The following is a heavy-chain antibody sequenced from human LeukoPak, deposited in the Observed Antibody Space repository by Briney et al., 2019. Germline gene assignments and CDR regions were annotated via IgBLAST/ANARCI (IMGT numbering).Heavy chain of an antibody. Sequence: QPGGSLRLSCAASGFTFTDYWMTWVRQVPGKGLEWVANIHKAGTESYYVDSVKGRCAIYRDNAKNSLYLQLSSLRVDDTAVYYCARVGTWELQRVFDYWGQGTLVTVSS. CDR3: ARVGTWELQRVFDY. D-gene: IGHD1-26*01. V-gene: IGHV3-7*01. CDR1: GFTFTDYW. J-gene: IGHJ4*02. CDR2: IHKAGTES.